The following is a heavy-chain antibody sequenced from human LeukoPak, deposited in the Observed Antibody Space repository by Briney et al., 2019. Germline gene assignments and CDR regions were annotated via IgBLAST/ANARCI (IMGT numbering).Heavy chain of an antibody. D-gene: IGHD3-22*01. V-gene: IGHV3-33*01. J-gene: IGHJ3*02. CDR1: GFTFSSYG. Sequence: PGRSLRLSCAASGFTFSSYGMHRVRQAPGKGLEWVAVIWYDGSNKYYADSVRGRFTISRDNSKNTLYLQMNSLRAEDTAVYYCARDVPAYYYDSSGYTDAFDIWGQGTMVTVSS. CDR2: IWYDGSNK. CDR3: ARDVPAYYYDSSGYTDAFDI.